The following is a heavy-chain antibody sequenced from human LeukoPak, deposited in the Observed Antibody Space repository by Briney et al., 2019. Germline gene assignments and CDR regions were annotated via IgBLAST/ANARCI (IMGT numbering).Heavy chain of an antibody. D-gene: IGHD3-10*01. V-gene: IGHV4-30-4*08. CDR3: AREGSVTMVRGVTLYDFDY. CDR2: IYYSGST. J-gene: IGHJ4*02. CDR1: GGSISSSSYY. Sequence: PSETLSLTCTVSGGSISSSSYYWGWIRQPPGKGLEWIGYIYYSGSTYYNPSLKSRVTISVDTSKNQFSLKLSSVTAADTAVYYCAREGSVTMVRGVTLYDFDYWGQGTLVTVSS.